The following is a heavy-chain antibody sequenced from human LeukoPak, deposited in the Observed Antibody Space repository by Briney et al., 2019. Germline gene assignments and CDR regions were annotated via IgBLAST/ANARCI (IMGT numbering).Heavy chain of an antibody. V-gene: IGHV3-9*03. Sequence: GRSLRLSCAASGFTYDDYAMHWVRQAPGKGLEWVSGISWNSGSTGYADSVKGRFTISRDNAKNSLYLQMNSLRAEDMALYYCAKSRFVTMVRGVIGFGYFDYWGQGTLVTVSS. CDR1: GFTYDDYA. CDR3: AKSRFVTMVRGVIGFGYFDY. J-gene: IGHJ4*02. CDR2: ISWNSGST. D-gene: IGHD3-10*01.